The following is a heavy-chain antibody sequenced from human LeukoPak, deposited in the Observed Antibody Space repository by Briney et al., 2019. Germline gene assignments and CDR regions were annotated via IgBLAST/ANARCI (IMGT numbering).Heavy chain of an antibody. J-gene: IGHJ5*02. Sequence: SVKVSCKASGYTFTGDYMHWVRQAPGQGLEWMGGIIPIFGTANYAQKFQGRVTITADKSTSTAYMELSSLRSEDTAVYYCARGRPTTSIAAAGVNWFDPWGQGTLVTVSS. D-gene: IGHD6-13*01. CDR2: IIPIFGTA. CDR3: ARGRPTTSIAAAGVNWFDP. CDR1: GYTFTGDY. V-gene: IGHV1-69*06.